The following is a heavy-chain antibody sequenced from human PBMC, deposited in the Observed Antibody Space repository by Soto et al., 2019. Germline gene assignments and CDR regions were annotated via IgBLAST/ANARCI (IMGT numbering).Heavy chain of an antibody. Sequence: QVQLQESDPGLVKPSQTLSLTCTVSGGSISSGGYYWSWIRQHPGKGLEWIGYIYYSGSTYYNPSVQRRVTISVDTSKNQFSLKLSSVTAADTAVYYCARASTVFGVVTPFDFDYWGQGTLVTVSS. D-gene: IGHD3-3*01. CDR1: GGSISSGGYY. CDR2: IYYSGST. V-gene: IGHV4-31*03. J-gene: IGHJ4*02. CDR3: ARASTVFGVVTPFDFDY.